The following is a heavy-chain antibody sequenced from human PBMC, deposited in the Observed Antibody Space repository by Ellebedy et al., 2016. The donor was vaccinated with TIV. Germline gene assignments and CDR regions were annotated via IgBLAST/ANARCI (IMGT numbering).Heavy chain of an antibody. CDR3: ARVLRSQIVPSWFDP. J-gene: IGHJ5*02. CDR2: IYYSGST. Sequence: SETLSLXXTVSGGSISSGGHYWSWIRQHPGKGLEWIGYIYYSGSTYYNPSLKSRVTISIDTSKNQFSLKLSSVTAADTAVYYCARVLRSQIVPSWFDPWGQGTLVTVSS. CDR1: GGSISSGGHY. V-gene: IGHV4-31*03. D-gene: IGHD2-8*01.